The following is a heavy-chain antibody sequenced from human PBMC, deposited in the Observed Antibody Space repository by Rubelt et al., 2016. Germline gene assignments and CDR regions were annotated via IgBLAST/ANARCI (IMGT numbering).Heavy chain of an antibody. CDR3: ARKSYGDTGYYFDY. CDR2: IIPILGVA. CDR1: GGTSRTYS. D-gene: IGHD4-17*01. V-gene: IGHV1-69*04. J-gene: IGHJ4*02. Sequence: QVQLVQSGAEVKKPGSSVKVSCKASGGTSRTYSISWVRQAPGQGLEWMGRIIPILGVANYAQKFQGRVTITADKSTSTAYMELSSLRSEDTAVYYCARKSYGDTGYYFDYWGQGTLVTVSS.